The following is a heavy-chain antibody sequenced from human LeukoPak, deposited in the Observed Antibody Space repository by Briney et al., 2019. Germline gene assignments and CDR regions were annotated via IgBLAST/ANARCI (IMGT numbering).Heavy chain of an antibody. CDR2: ISSSSSTI. CDR3: AGGANWVSRILDF. CDR1: GFTFSAYS. J-gene: IGHJ4*02. V-gene: IGHV3-48*02. D-gene: IGHD4/OR15-4a*01. Sequence: GGPLRLSCAASGFTFSAYSMNWVRQAPGRGLEWVSYISSSSSTIYYVDSVKGRFTISRDNAKNSLYLQMNSLRDEDTAVYYCAGGANWVSRILDFWGQGTLVTVSS.